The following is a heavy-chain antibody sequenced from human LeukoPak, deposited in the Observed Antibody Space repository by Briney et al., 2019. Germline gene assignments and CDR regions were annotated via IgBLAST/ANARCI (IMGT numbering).Heavy chain of an antibody. Sequence: ASVKVSCKASGYSFTSYAMNWVRQAPGQGLEWMGWINTNTGNPTYAQGFTGRFVFSLDTSVSTAYLQICSLKAEDTAFYYCARDDVYSSGLYYFDYWGQGTLVTVSS. V-gene: IGHV7-4-1*01. CDR2: INTNTGNP. CDR1: GYSFTSYA. J-gene: IGHJ4*02. CDR3: ARDDVYSSGLYYFDY. D-gene: IGHD6-19*01.